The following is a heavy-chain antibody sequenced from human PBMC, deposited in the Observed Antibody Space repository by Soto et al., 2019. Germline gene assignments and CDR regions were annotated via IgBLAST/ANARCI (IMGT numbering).Heavy chain of an antibody. CDR3: ATAAARPGYYVDV. Sequence: ASVKVSCKASGYTFTSYYMHWVRQAPGQGLERMGIINPSGGSTSYAQKFQGRVTMTRDTSTSTVYMELSSLRSEDTAVYYCATAAARPGYYVDVWGKGTTVTVSS. J-gene: IGHJ6*03. CDR2: INPSGGST. V-gene: IGHV1-46*03. D-gene: IGHD6-6*01. CDR1: GYTFTSYY.